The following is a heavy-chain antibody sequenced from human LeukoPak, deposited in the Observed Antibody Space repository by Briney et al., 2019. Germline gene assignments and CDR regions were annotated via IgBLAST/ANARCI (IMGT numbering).Heavy chain of an antibody. CDR2: INSDGSST. CDR3: AGRFEY. Sequence: GGSLRLSCAASGFTYSIYWMHWVRQAPGKGLEWVSRINSDGSSTSYADSVKGRFTISRDNAKNSLYLQMNSLRAEDTALYYCAGRFEYWGQGTLVTVSS. CDR1: GFTYSIYW. V-gene: IGHV3-74*01. J-gene: IGHJ4*02.